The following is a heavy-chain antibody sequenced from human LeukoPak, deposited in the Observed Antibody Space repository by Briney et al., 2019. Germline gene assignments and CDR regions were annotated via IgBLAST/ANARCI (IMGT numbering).Heavy chain of an antibody. V-gene: IGHV4-4*08. CDR3: VAWELPSHFDY. J-gene: IGHJ4*02. Sequence: SETLSLTCTVSGGSISSYYWSWIRQPPGKGLEWIGRIYSSGSTNYNPSLKSRVTISLDTSKNQFSLKLSSVTAADTAVYYCVAWELPSHFDYWGQGTLVTVSS. CDR1: GGSISSYY. D-gene: IGHD1-26*01. CDR2: IYSSGST.